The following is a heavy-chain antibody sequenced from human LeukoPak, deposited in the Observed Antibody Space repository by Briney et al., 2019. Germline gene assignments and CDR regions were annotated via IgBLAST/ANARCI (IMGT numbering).Heavy chain of an antibody. J-gene: IGHJ4*02. CDR2: MNPNSGNT. V-gene: IGHV1-8*02. Sequence: ASVKVSCKASGYTFNNHYMYWVRQATGQGLEWMGWMNPNSGNTGYAQKFQGRVTMTRNTSISTAYMELSSLRSEDTAVYYCARDYYDSSGYLGADYWGQGTLVTVSS. D-gene: IGHD3-22*01. CDR3: ARDYYDSSGYLGADY. CDR1: GYTFNNHY.